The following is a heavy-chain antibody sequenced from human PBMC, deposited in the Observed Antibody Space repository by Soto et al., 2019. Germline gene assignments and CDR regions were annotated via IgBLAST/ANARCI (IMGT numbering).Heavy chain of an antibody. CDR3: AKDPEWELPLY. Sequence: GGSLRLSCAASGFTFSSYAMSWVRQAPGKGLEWVSAISGSGCSTYYADSVKGRFTSSRDNSKNTLYLQMNSLRAEETAVYYCAKDPEWELPLYWGQGTLVTVSS. CDR1: GFTFSSYA. D-gene: IGHD1-26*01. CDR2: ISGSGCST. J-gene: IGHJ4*02. V-gene: IGHV3-23*01.